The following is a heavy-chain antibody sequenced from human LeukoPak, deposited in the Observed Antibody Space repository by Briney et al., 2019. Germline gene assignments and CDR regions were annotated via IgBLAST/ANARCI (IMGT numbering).Heavy chain of an antibody. CDR2: ISYDGSNK. CDR1: GFTFSSYG. V-gene: IGHV3-30*18. J-gene: IGHJ5*02. Sequence: GRSLRLSCAASGFTFSSYGMHWVRQAPGKGLEWVAVISYDGSNKYYADSVKGRFTISRDNSKNTLYLQMNSLRAEDTAVYYCAKDDQHYGDYPGWFDPWGQGTLVTVS. CDR3: AKDDQHYGDYPGWFDP. D-gene: IGHD4-17*01.